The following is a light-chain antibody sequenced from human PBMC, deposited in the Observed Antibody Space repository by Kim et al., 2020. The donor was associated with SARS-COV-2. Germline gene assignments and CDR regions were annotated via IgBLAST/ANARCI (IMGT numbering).Light chain of an antibody. Sequence: SPRERVTLSCRSSTIVSSNYLAWYQQKPGQAPRPPIYDACGRATGIPDRLSGSGSGTGFTLTISRLDPEDFAVYYCQQYGTSPVTFGGGTKVDIK. J-gene: IGKJ4*01. CDR2: DAC. CDR1: TIVSSNY. V-gene: IGKV3-20*01. CDR3: QQYGTSPVT.